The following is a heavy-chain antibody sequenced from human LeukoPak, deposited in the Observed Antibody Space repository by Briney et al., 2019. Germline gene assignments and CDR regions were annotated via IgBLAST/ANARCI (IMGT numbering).Heavy chain of an antibody. CDR2: IYYSGST. Sequence: SETLSLTCTVSGGSISSSSYYWGWIRQPPGKGLEWIGSIYYSGSTYYNPSLKSRVTISVDTSKSQFSLKLSSVTAADTAVYYCARQAYDFWSGYPNYFDYWGQGTLVTVSS. CDR3: ARQAYDFWSGYPNYFDY. D-gene: IGHD3-3*01. V-gene: IGHV4-39*01. CDR1: GGSISSSSYY. J-gene: IGHJ4*02.